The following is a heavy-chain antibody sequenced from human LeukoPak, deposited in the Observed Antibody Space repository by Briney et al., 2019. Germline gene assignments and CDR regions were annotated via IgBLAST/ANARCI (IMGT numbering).Heavy chain of an antibody. CDR3: ARWVVDTAMVPSYYYYMDV. J-gene: IGHJ6*03. CDR2: ISAYNGNT. Sequence: ASVKVSCKASGYTFTSYGISWVRQAPGQGLEWMGWISAYNGNTNYAQKLQGRATMTTDTSTSTAYMELRSLRSDDTAVYYCARWVVDTAMVPSYYYYMDVWGKGTTVTVSS. CDR1: GYTFTSYG. V-gene: IGHV1-18*01. D-gene: IGHD5-18*01.